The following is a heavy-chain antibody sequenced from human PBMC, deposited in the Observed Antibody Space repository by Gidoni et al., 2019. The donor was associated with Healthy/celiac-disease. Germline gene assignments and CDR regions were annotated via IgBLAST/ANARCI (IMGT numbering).Heavy chain of an antibody. CDR1: GDSISSYY. D-gene: IGHD5-12*01. CDR2: IYYSGST. V-gene: IGHV4-59*01. J-gene: IGHJ4*02. Sequence: QVQLQESGPALVKPSETLSLTCTVSGDSISSYYWSWIRQPPGKGLEWIGYIYYSGSTNYNPSLKSRVTISVDTSKNQFSLKLSSVTAADTAVYYCARGARDGYNSDYWGQGTLVTVSS. CDR3: ARGARDGYNSDY.